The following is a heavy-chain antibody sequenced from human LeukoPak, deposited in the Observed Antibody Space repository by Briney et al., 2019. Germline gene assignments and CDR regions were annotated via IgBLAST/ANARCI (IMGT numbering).Heavy chain of an antibody. CDR2: ISGSGGGT. V-gene: IGHV3-23*01. D-gene: IGHD1-26*01. CDR1: GFTFTSFA. Sequence: GGSLRLSCAASGFTFTSFAMNWVRQAPGKGLEWVSSISGSGGGTYYADSVKGRFTISRDDAKNTLYLQMNSLRAEDTALYYCTKDLRVGTTPPDGFDIWGQGTLVTVSS. J-gene: IGHJ3*02. CDR3: TKDLRVGTTPPDGFDI.